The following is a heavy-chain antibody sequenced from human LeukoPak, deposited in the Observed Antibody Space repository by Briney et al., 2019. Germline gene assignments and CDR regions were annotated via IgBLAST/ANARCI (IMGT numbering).Heavy chain of an antibody. J-gene: IGHJ6*02. CDR2: ISSSGVNV. V-gene: IGHV3-21*01. CDR1: GFTFSSYS. Sequence: GGSLRLSCAASGFTFSSYSMNWVRQAPGKGLEWVSSISSSGVNVYYADSARGRFTISRDNAKNSLYLQMNSLRAEDTAVYYCARGDLYHGMDVWGQGTTVTVSS. CDR3: ARGDLYHGMDV.